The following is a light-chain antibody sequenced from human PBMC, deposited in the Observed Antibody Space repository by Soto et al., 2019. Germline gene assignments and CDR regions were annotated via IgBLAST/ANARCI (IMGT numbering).Light chain of an antibody. CDR1: SSDVGGYNY. J-gene: IGLJ1*01. V-gene: IGLV2-11*01. Sequence: QSVLTQPRSVSGSPGQSVTISCTGTSSDVGGYNYVSWYQQHPGKAPKLMIFDVTKRPSGVPDRFSASKSGNTASLTISRLQAEDEADYYCCSYAGRYTSVFGTGTKVTVL. CDR2: DVT. CDR3: CSYAGRYTSV.